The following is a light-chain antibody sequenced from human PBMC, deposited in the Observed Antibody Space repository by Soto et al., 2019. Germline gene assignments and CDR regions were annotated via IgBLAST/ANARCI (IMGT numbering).Light chain of an antibody. CDR2: GAS. V-gene: IGKV3-15*01. CDR1: QSVSSN. Sequence: EIVMTQSPGTVSVSPGESATLSCGASQSVSSNLAWYQQKPGQAPRLLIYGASSRATGIPARFSGSGSGTEFTLTISSLQSEDFAVYYCQQYKNWPPYTFGQGTKLEIK. CDR3: QQYKNWPPYT. J-gene: IGKJ2*01.